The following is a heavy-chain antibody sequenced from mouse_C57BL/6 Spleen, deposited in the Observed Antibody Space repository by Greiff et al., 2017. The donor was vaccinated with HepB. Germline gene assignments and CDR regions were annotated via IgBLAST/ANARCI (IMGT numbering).Heavy chain of an antibody. CDR3: TIEGTAQVLDY. V-gene: IGHV14-4*01. Sequence: EVQRVESGAELVRPGASVKLSCTASGFNIKDDYMHWVKQRPEQGLEWIGWIDPENGDTEYASKFQGKATITADTSSNTAYLQLSSLTSEDTAVYYCTIEGTAQVLDYWGQGTTLTVSS. CDR2: IDPENGDT. D-gene: IGHD3-1*01. CDR1: GFNIKDDY. J-gene: IGHJ2*01.